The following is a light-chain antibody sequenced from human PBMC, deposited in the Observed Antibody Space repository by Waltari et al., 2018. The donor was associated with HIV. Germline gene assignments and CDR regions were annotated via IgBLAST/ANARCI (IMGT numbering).Light chain of an antibody. CDR2: DAS. CDR3: QQYATSPRT. CDR1: QSVGSNY. J-gene: IGKJ1*01. V-gene: IGKV3-20*01. Sequence: ENVLTQSPGTLSLSPGERATLSCRASQSVGSNYLAWYQQKPGQAPRLLIYDASSRATGIPDRFSGSGSGTDFTLTISRLEPEDVAVYYCQQYATSPRTFGQGTKVEIK.